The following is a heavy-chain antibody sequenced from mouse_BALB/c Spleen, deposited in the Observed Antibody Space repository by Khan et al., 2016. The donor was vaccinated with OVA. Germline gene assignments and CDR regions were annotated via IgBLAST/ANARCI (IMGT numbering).Heavy chain of an antibody. CDR1: GYIFTSYW. D-gene: IGHD2-3*01. CDR2: IYPGTDNT. Sequence: QIQLVQSGAELVRPGASVRLSCKTSGYIFTSYWIHWVKQRPGQGLEWIARIYPGTDNTYYSEKLKDKATLTADKSSSTAYMQLSSLKSEDSAVYFCARDGALYSFNYWGPGTTLTVSS. J-gene: IGHJ2*01. CDR3: ARDGALYSFNY. V-gene: IGHV1-76*01.